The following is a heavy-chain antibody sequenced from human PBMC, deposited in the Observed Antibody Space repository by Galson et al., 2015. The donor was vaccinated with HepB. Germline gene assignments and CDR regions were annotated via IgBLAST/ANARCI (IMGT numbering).Heavy chain of an antibody. Sequence: SLRLSCAASGFTFSTYAMHWVRQAPGKGLEWVAVTSYDGSDKYYADSVKGRFTISRDNSKNTLYLQMNSLRAEDTAVYYCARVLRIGQLWSQDYGMDVWGQGTPVTVSS. V-gene: IGHV3-30*04. D-gene: IGHD3-10*01. J-gene: IGHJ6*02. CDR1: GFTFSTYA. CDR2: TSYDGSDK. CDR3: ARVLRIGQLWSQDYGMDV.